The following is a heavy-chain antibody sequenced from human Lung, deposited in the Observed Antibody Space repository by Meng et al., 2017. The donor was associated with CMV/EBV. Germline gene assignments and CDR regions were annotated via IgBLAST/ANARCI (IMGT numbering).Heavy chain of an antibody. CDR2: INSDGSST. J-gene: IGHJ6*02. Sequence: GGSLRLSCAASGFTFSSYWMHWVRQAPGKGLVWVSRINSDGSSTSYADSVKGRFTISRDNAKNTLYLQMNSLRAEDTAVYYCARVFDYDFWSGYYTNGMEVWGQGTXVTVSS. V-gene: IGHV3-74*01. CDR3: ARVFDYDFWSGYYTNGMEV. CDR1: GFTFSSYW. D-gene: IGHD3-3*01.